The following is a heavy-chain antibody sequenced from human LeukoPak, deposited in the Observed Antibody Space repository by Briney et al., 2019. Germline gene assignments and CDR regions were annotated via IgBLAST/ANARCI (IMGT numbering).Heavy chain of an antibody. J-gene: IGHJ5*02. CDR1: GFTFSSYS. V-gene: IGHV3-21*01. D-gene: IGHD6-13*01. CDR3: ASGMSGGKAGAGVERWCDP. CDR2: ISSSSRYI. Sequence: GGSLRLSCAASGFTFSSYSMNWVRQAPGKGLEWVSSISSSSRYIYYADSVKGRFTISRDNAKDSLYLQKNSLRAEDISVYCSASGMSGGKAGAGVERWCDPWGQGTLVTVSS.